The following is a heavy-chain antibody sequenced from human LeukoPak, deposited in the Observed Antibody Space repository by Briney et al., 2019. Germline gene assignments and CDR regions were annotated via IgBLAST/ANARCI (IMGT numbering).Heavy chain of an antibody. CDR2: INVNSGGT. Sequence: ASLKVSCKASGYTFTDDYIHWVRQAPGQGLEWMGWINVNSGGTNYAQKFYARVTMTRDTSISTAYMELSRLRSDDTAVFYCARSLGITISHGWFDPWGQGTLVTVSS. D-gene: IGHD3-9*01. CDR1: GYTFTDDY. V-gene: IGHV1-2*02. J-gene: IGHJ5*02. CDR3: ARSLGITISHGWFDP.